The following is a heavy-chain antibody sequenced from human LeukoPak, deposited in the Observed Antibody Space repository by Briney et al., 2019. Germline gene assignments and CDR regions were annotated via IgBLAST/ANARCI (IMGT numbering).Heavy chain of an antibody. Sequence: GGSLRLSCAASGFTFSDYYMSWIRQAPGKGLEWVSYISSSGSTIYYADSVKGRFTISRDNAKNSLYLQMNSLRAEDTAVYYCARESIAIFGWDMDVWGKGTTVTISS. J-gene: IGHJ6*03. CDR1: GFTFSDYY. D-gene: IGHD3-9*01. CDR2: ISSSGSTI. V-gene: IGHV3-11*01. CDR3: ARESIAIFGWDMDV.